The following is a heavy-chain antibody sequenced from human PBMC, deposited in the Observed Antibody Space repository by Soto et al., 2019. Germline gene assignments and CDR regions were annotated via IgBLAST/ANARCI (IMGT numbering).Heavy chain of an antibody. D-gene: IGHD6-13*01. CDR2: ITWNGGTI. V-gene: IGHV3-9*01. CDR1: GFAFDDYV. J-gene: IGHJ5*02. CDR3: AKGGSAALIAPSGRDNWFDP. Sequence: GGSLRLSCAASGFAFDDYVMHWVRQPPGRGLEWVSGITWNGGTIRYVDSVKGRFTISRDNAENSLYLKMNSLRPEDKAVYYCAKGGSAALIAPSGRDNWFDPWGQGTLVTVSS.